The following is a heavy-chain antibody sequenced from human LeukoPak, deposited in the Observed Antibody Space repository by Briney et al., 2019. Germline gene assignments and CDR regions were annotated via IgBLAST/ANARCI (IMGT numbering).Heavy chain of an antibody. CDR1: GFTFSSYS. V-gene: IGHV3-21*01. D-gene: IGHD3-10*01. J-gene: IGHJ5*02. CDR2: ISSRSSYI. CDR3: ASRTGGNWFDP. Sequence: GGSLRLSCAASGFTFSSYSMNWVRQAPGKGLEWVSSISSRSSYIYYADSVRGRFTISRDNAKNSLYLQMNSLRAEDTAVYYCASRTGGNWFDPWGQGTLVTVSS.